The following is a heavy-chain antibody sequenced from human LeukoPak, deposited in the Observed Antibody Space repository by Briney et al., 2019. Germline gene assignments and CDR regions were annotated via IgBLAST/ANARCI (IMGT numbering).Heavy chain of an antibody. CDR2: INHSGST. V-gene: IGHV4-30-2*01. CDR3: ARRGRYSSSYNQGFFDY. CDR1: GGSISSGGYY. Sequence: SETLSLTCTVSGGSISSGGYYWSWIRQPPGKGLEWIGYINHSGSTNYNPSLKSRVTISVDTSKNQFSLKLSSVTAADTAVYYCARRGRYSSSYNQGFFDYWGQGTLVTVSS. J-gene: IGHJ4*02. D-gene: IGHD6-13*01.